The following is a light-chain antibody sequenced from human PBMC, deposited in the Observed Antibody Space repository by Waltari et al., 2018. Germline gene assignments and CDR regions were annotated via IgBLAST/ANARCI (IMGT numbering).Light chain of an antibody. CDR2: AAS. Sequence: IQMTQSPSSPSASVRHRVTISSRAIQGIGNEVGWYQQRPGTATKLLINAASTLQRGVPSRFGGSESGTDITLTISSLQPEDSATYYCLQDYKYPRTFGQGTKVEIK. CDR3: LQDYKYPRT. V-gene: IGKV1-6*02. CDR1: QGIGNE. J-gene: IGKJ1*01.